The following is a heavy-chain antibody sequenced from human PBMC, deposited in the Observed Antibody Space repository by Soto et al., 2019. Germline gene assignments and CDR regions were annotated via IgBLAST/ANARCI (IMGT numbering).Heavy chain of an antibody. V-gene: IGHV3-13*04. CDR2: IGTAGDT. J-gene: IGHJ3*02. Sequence: PGVSLRLSFAACGFTFSSYDMHLVRQATGKGLEWVSAIGTAGDTYYPGSVKGRFTISRENAKNSLYLQMNSLRAGDTAVYYCARAKREPWFGELLSRFAFDIWGQGTMVTVSS. CDR1: GFTFSSYD. D-gene: IGHD3-10*01. CDR3: ARAKREPWFGELLSRFAFDI.